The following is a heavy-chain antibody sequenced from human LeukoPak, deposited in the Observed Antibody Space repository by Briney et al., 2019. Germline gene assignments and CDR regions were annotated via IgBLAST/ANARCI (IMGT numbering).Heavy chain of an antibody. V-gene: IGHV3-7*01. CDR2: IKPDGSEK. Sequence: GGSLRLSCAASGFTFSTYWMSWVRQAPGKGLEWLANIKPDGSEKYYVDSVKGRLTISRDNAKNSLYLQMNSLRAEDTAVYYCARDRRLYCSGGSCYSSFDYWGQGTLVTVSS. D-gene: IGHD2-15*01. CDR1: GFTFSTYW. CDR3: ARDRRLYCSGGSCYSSFDY. J-gene: IGHJ4*02.